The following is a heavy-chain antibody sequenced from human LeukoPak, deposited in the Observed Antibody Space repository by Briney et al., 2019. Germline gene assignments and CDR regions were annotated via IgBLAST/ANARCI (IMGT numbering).Heavy chain of an antibody. V-gene: IGHV3-23*01. CDR1: GFTVSGNY. J-gene: IGHJ3*01. CDR2: ISGSGGNT. CDR3: ANEYSKGDV. Sequence: GGSLRLSCAASGFTVSGNYMSWVRQAPGKGLEWVSAISGSGGNTYYADSVKGRFTISRDNSKNTLYLQMNSLRAEDAAVYYCANEYSKGDVWGQGTMVTVSS. D-gene: IGHD4-11*01.